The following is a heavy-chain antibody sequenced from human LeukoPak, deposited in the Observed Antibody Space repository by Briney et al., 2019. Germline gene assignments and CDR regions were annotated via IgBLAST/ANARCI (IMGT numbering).Heavy chain of an antibody. V-gene: IGHV3-30*04. CDR2: ISYDGSIK. CDR1: GFTFSDYA. Sequence: PGGSLRLSCVASGFTFSDYAIHWVRQAPGKGLEWVAVISYDGSIKYYADSVKGRFTISRDNSKNTMYLQMNSLRAEDTALYYCARDPTHYSDSFSAAFDIWGQGTMVSVSS. D-gene: IGHD5-18*01. CDR3: ARDPTHYSDSFSAAFDI. J-gene: IGHJ3*02.